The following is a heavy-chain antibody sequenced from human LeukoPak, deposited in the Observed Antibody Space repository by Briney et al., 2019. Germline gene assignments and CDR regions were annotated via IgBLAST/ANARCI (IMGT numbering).Heavy chain of an antibody. CDR2: IIPIFGTA. CDR1: GGTFSSYA. D-gene: IGHD2-15*01. CDR3: ASTHLVYCSGGSCLVAAYYYYGMDV. J-gene: IGHJ6*02. V-gene: IGHV1-69*13. Sequence: GASVKVSCKASGGTFSSYAISWVRQAPGQGLEWMGGIIPIFGTANYAQKFQGRVTITADESTSTAYMELSSLRSEDTAVYYCASTHLVYCSGGSCLVAAYYYYGMDVWGQGTTVTASS.